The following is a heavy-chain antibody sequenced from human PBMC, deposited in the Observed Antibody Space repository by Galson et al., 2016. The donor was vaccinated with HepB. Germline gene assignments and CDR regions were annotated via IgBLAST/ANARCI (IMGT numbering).Heavy chain of an antibody. V-gene: IGHV3-23*01. CDR2: VNRYGTTT. Sequence: SLRLSCAASGFTFSDYTMHWVRQAPGKGLEWVAGVNRYGTTTGYAASVKGRFTISRDNSKNTLYLQMNSLRTEDTAVYYCARDDYSGGRGSPDYWGQGTLVTVSS. J-gene: IGHJ4*02. CDR3: ARDDYSGGRGSPDY. D-gene: IGHD4/OR15-4a*01. CDR1: GFTFSDYT.